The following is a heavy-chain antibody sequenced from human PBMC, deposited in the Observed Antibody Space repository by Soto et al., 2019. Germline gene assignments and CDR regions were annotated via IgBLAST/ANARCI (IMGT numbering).Heavy chain of an antibody. CDR1: GFTFSSYA. J-gene: IGHJ4*02. CDR3: AKDRVSGRPDFDY. V-gene: IGHV3-23*01. D-gene: IGHD2-15*01. Sequence: EVQLLESGGGLVQPGGSLRLSCAASGFTFSSYAMTWVRQAPGKGLEWVSVISSSGGATHYADSVKGRFTISRDNSKNTLYLQMNSLRAENTAVYYCAKDRVSGRPDFDYWGQGTLVTVSS. CDR2: ISSSGGAT.